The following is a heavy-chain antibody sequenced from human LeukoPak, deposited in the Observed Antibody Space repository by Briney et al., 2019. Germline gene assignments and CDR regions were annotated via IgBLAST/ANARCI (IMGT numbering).Heavy chain of an antibody. CDR1: GFTFSSYW. CDR2: IKQDGSEK. CDR3: ARNESSSSVVGEDYYYYYYMDV. J-gene: IGHJ6*03. V-gene: IGHV3-7*01. Sequence: PGGSLRLSCAASGFTFSSYWMSWVRQAPGKGLEWVANIKQDGSEKYYVDSVKGRFTISRDNAKNSLYLQMNSLRAEDTAVYYCARNESSSSVVGEDYYYYYYMDVWGKGTTVTVSS. D-gene: IGHD6-6*01.